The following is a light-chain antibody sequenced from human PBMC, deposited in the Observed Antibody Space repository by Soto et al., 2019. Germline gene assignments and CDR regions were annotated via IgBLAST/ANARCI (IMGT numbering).Light chain of an antibody. CDR1: QTISGW. Sequence: DIQMTKSPSTLSASVGDTVTITCRASQTISGWLAWYQQRPGKAPTLLIFDASTMQSGGPARFSGSGSGTAFTPTICSLQSDYFAAYYCLQYNGYYRTFGQGTKVEIK. CDR3: LQYNGYYRT. CDR2: DAS. V-gene: IGKV1-5*01. J-gene: IGKJ1*01.